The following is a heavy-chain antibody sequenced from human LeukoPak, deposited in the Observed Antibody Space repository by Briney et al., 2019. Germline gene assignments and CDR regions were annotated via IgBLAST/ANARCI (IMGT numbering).Heavy chain of an antibody. J-gene: IGHJ4*02. CDR2: ISYDGSTG. Sequence: GGSLRLSCSASGLTFSSYAMHWVRQAPGKGLEWVALISYDGSTGYYADSVRGRFTVSRDNSKTTVYLQMNRLRPEDTAVYHCAKDQSRAVTGTWDFWGQGTLVTVSS. CDR1: GLTFSSYA. V-gene: IGHV3-30*04. CDR3: AKDQSRAVTGTWDF. D-gene: IGHD6-19*01.